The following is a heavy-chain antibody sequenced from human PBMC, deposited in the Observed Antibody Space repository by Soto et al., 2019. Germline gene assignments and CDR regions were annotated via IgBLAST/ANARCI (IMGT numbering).Heavy chain of an antibody. J-gene: IGHJ4*02. D-gene: IGHD6-13*01. CDR3: ARGWSSSWPY. CDR2: IYDTGNT. Sequence: PSETLSLTCTVSGGSLGSSSYYWGWIRQSPGKGLEWIAFIYDTGNTIYNPSLKSRVSISVDASKNQISLTVSSVTAADTAVYYCARGWSSSWPYWGQGSLVTVSS. V-gene: IGHV4-61*05. CDR1: GGSLGSSSYY.